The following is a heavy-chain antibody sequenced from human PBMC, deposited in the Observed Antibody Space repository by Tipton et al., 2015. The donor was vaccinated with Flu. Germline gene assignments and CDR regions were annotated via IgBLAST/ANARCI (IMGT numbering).Heavy chain of an antibody. CDR1: GDSIRRSGYY. CDR3: ARRDYSNYVSEPKNWFDP. D-gene: IGHD4-11*01. CDR2: TFHSGET. J-gene: IGHJ5*02. V-gene: IGHV4-38-2*01. Sequence: TLSLTCVVSGDSIRRSGYYWGWIRQPPGKGLEWIGNTFHSGETYLNPSLKSRVTISIDTSRNQFSLRLSSVTAADTAVYYCARRDYSNYVSEPKNWFDPWGQGALVTVSS.